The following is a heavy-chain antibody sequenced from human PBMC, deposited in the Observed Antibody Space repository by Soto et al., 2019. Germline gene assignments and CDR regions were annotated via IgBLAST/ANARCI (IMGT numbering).Heavy chain of an antibody. Sequence: PSETLSLTCTVSGGSISSYYWSWIRQPPGKGLEWIGYNDYAVSVKSRITINPDTSKNQFSLQLNSVTPEDTAVYYCARSIAAADYYFDYWGQGTLVTVSS. CDR1: GGSISSYY. CDR3: ARSIAAADYYFDY. CDR2: NDYAV. V-gene: IGHV4-59*12. J-gene: IGHJ4*02. D-gene: IGHD6-13*01.